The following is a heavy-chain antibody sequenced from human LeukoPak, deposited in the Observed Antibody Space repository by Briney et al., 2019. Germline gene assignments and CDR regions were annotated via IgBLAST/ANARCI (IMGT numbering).Heavy chain of an antibody. Sequence: GESLKISCKASGYSFTSYWIAWVRQMPGKGLESMGIIYLIDSDTRYSPSFQGQVTISADRSISTAYPQWTSLRASDSAMYYCARRQPYNSTSFFDDWGQGTLVTVSS. CDR2: IYLIDSDT. J-gene: IGHJ4*02. V-gene: IGHV5-51*01. D-gene: IGHD6-6*01. CDR3: ARRQPYNSTSFFDD. CDR1: GYSFTSYW.